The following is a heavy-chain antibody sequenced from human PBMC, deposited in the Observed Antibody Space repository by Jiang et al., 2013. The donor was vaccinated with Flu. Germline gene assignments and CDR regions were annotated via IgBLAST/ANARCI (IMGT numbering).Heavy chain of an antibody. J-gene: IGHJ4*02. D-gene: IGHD3-22*01. CDR2: IYYNGNT. CDR1: GGSISSSSYY. Sequence: LLKPSETLSLTCTVSGGSISSSSYYWGWIRQPPGKGLEWIGIIYYNGNTYYNPSLKSRVTISVDTSKSQFSLKLSSVTAADTAVFYCARASGYYYDSSGYSRGVIDYWGQGTLVTVSS. CDR3: ARASGYYYDSSGYSRGVIDY. V-gene: IGHV4-39*01.